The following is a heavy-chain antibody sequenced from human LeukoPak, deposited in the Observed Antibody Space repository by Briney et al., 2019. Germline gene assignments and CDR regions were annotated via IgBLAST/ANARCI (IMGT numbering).Heavy chain of an antibody. J-gene: IGHJ4*02. V-gene: IGHV3-43*02. CDR3: TKDQSRLWSGTLGV. D-gene: IGHD3-3*01. CDR1: GFTFSSYA. CDR2: ISEDGGST. Sequence: PGGSLRLSCAASGFTFSSYAMHWVRHATGKGLEWVSHISEDGGSTNYADSVRGRFTISRDNSKNFLYLQMSSLRTEDTALYYCTKDQSRLWSGTLGVWGPGTLVIVSS.